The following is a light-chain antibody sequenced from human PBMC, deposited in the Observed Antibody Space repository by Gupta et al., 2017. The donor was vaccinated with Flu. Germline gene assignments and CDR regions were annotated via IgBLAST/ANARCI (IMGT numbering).Light chain of an antibody. V-gene: IGKV4-1*01. J-gene: IGKJ2*03. Sequence: VMTQSPDSLAVSLGERATINCKSSQSVLYSSNNENYLAWYQLEAGLTPKLLVYWASARESAILDRHSGNGSVGDIRLSMMSLNAQDVPVQCRLLLEDKRYS. CDR3: LLLEDKRYS. CDR2: WAS. CDR1: QSVLYSSNNENY.